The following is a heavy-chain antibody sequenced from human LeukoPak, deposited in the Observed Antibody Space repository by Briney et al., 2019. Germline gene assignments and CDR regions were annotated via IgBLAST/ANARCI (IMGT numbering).Heavy chain of an antibody. CDR1: GFSLSGYW. CDR3: ARGGYSFDY. Sequence: GGSLRLSCAASGFSLSGYWMTWVRQAPGKGLEWVARLHADGVGQNYVDSVTGRFTMSRDNAKNSLDLQMNSLRVEDTAVYYCARGGYSFDYLGQGTLVAVSS. D-gene: IGHD5-18*01. CDR2: LHADGVGQ. J-gene: IGHJ4*02. V-gene: IGHV3-7*01.